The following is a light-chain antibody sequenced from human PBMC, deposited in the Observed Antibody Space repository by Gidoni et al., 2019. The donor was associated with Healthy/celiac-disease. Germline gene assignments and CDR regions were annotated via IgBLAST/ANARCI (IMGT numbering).Light chain of an antibody. J-gene: IGKJ1*01. V-gene: IGKV1-39*01. CDR3: QQSYSTPRT. CDR2: AAS. CDR1: QSISSY. Sequence: DSQITQSPSSLSASVGDRVTITCRASQSISSYLNWYQQKPGKAPKLLIYAASSLQSGVPSRFSGRGSGTDFTLTISSLQPEDFATYYCQQSYSTPRTFGQGTKVEIK.